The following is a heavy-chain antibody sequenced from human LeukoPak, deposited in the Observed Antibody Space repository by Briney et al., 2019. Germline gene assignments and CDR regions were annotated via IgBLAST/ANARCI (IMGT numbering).Heavy chain of an antibody. D-gene: IGHD6-13*01. J-gene: IGHJ4*02. CDR1: GFTFSSYA. Sequence: GGSLRLSCAASGFTFSSYAMSWVRQAPGKGLEWVSAISGSGGSTYYADSVKGRFTISRDNSKNTLYLQMNSLRAEDTAVYYCAKDRVAAAGTGSGFDYWGQGTLVTVSS. CDR2: ISGSGGST. CDR3: AKDRVAAAGTGSGFDY. V-gene: IGHV3-23*01.